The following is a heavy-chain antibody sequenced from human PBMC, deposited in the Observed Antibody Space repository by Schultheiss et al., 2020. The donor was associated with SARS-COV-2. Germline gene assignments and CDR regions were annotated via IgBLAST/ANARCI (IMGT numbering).Heavy chain of an antibody. J-gene: IGHJ6*02. CDR2: INSDGSST. CDR1: GFTFSSYW. CDR3: AMSCAYYDILTGYYRDYYYYGMDV. V-gene: IGHV3-74*01. Sequence: GGSLRLSCAASGFTFSSYWMHWVRQAPGKGLVWVSRINSDGSSTSYADSVKGRFTISRDNAKNTLYLQMNSLRAEDTAVYYCAMSCAYYDILTGYYRDYYYYGMDVWGQGTTVTVSS. D-gene: IGHD3-9*01.